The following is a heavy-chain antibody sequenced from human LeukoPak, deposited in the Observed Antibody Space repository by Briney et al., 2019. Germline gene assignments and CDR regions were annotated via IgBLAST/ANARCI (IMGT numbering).Heavy chain of an antibody. Sequence: SETLSLTCTVSGGSISSGDYYWSWIRQPPGKGLEWIGYIYYSGSTYYNPSLKSQVTISVDTSKNQFSLKLSSVTAADTAVYYCATYCSSTSCQNEGFDYWGQGTLVTVSS. CDR3: ATYCSSTSCQNEGFDY. J-gene: IGHJ4*02. D-gene: IGHD2-2*01. CDR2: IYYSGST. V-gene: IGHV4-30-4*08. CDR1: GGSISSGDYY.